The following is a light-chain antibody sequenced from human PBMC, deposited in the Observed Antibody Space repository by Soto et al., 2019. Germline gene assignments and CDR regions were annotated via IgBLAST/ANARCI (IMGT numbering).Light chain of an antibody. V-gene: IGKV3-20*01. CDR1: QSVRSTTY. J-gene: IGKJ5*01. CDR2: DAS. CDR3: QQYGSMPIT. Sequence: VLTHSRGTLSLSPGPRPTLACRASQSVRSTTYLAWYQQKRGQSPRXVIYDASTRATGIPDRFSGSGYGADFNLTISRLETEDFAIYYCQQYGSMPITFGQGTRLEIK.